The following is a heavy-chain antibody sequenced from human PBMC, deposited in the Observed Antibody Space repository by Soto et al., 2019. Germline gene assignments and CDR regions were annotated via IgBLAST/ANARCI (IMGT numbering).Heavy chain of an antibody. CDR1: GFTFSSFS. D-gene: IGHD6-19*01. V-gene: IGHV3-30-3*01. Sequence: GGSLRLSCVASGFTFSSFSLHWVRQAPGKGLEWLTLISYDGSSKYNADSVKGRFTISRENSNNTLYLQLSSLRPEDTAVYYCARTTAVAGTPEFDYWGQGALVTVSS. J-gene: IGHJ4*02. CDR3: ARTTAVAGTPEFDY. CDR2: ISYDGSSK.